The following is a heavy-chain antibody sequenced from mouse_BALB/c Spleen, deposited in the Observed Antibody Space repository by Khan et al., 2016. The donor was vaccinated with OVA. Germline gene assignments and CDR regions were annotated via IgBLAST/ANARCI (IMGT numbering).Heavy chain of an antibody. Sequence: EVQLVESGGDLVKPGGYLKLSCAASGFTFSSYSMSWVRQTPDKRLEWVATISSGADYTYYPDSVKGRFTISRDNAKNTLYLQMSSLKSEDTAMYYCASHLTGSFAYWGQGTLVTVSA. D-gene: IGHD4-1*01. CDR3: ASHLTGSFAY. CDR1: GFTFSSYS. V-gene: IGHV5-6*01. J-gene: IGHJ3*01. CDR2: ISSGADYT.